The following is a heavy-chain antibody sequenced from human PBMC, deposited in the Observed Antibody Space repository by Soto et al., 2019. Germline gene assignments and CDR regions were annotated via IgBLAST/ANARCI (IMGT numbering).Heavy chain of an antibody. Sequence: EASVKVSCKASGGTFSSYAISWVRQAPGQGLEWMGGIIPIFGTANYAQKFQGRVTITADESTSTAYMELSSLRSEDTAVYYCARDHKVVPAAITIYGMDVWGQGTTVTVSS. D-gene: IGHD2-2*02. CDR3: ARDHKVVPAAITIYGMDV. V-gene: IGHV1-69*13. CDR2: IIPIFGTA. CDR1: GGTFSSYA. J-gene: IGHJ6*02.